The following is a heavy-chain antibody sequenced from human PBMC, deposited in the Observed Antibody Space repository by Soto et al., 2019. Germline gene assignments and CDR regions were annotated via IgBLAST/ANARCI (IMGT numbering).Heavy chain of an antibody. CDR3: ARVPDD. V-gene: IGHV4-30-2*01. CDR1: GGSISSGGYS. Sequence: SETLSLTCAVSGGSISSGGYSWSWIRQPPGKGLEWIGYMYHSGSTYYNPSLKSRVTISIDRSKNQFSLKLSSVTAAGTAVYYCARVPDDWGQGILVTVAS. CDR2: MYHSGST. J-gene: IGHJ4*02. D-gene: IGHD2-2*01.